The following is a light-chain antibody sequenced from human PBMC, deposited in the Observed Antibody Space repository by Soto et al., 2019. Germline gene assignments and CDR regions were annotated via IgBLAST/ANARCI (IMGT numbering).Light chain of an antibody. CDR2: AAS. CDR1: QSIVIY. V-gene: IGKV1-39*01. Sequence: DIQLTQSPSSLSASVGDRVTIACRASQSIVIYLNWYQHKPGKAPKLLINAASSLQSGVPSRFSGSGSGTDFTITITSLQPEDFATYYCQQSYTTTTFGQGTRVEVK. CDR3: QQSYTTTT. J-gene: IGKJ1*01.